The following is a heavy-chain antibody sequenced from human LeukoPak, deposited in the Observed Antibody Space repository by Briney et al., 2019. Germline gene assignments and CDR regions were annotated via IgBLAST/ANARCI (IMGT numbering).Heavy chain of an antibody. CDR1: GYSISSGYY. Sequence: PSETLCLTCTVSGYSISSGYYWGWIRQPPGKGREWIGSIYHSGSTYYNPSLKSRVTISVDTSKNQFSLKLSSVTAADTAVYYCARDHDSTVVRGRYFDYWGQGTLVTVSS. CDR2: IYHSGST. CDR3: ARDHDSTVVRGRYFDY. V-gene: IGHV4-38-2*02. D-gene: IGHD3-10*01. J-gene: IGHJ4*02.